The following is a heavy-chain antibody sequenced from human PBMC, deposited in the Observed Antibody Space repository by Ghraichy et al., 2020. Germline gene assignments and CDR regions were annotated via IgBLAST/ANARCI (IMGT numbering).Heavy chain of an antibody. D-gene: IGHD6-13*01. CDR1: GYTFTSYD. CDR3: ARDKGGSPDWFDT. J-gene: IGHJ5*02. CDR2: ISPKSDDT. Sequence: ASVKVSCKASGYTFTSYDMNWVRQAAGQGFEWLGWISPKSDDTGYAQKFQDRLTLTWDTSKSTAYMELSRLTSADTATYYCARDKGGSPDWFDTRGQGSHVSVSS. V-gene: IGHV1-8*01.